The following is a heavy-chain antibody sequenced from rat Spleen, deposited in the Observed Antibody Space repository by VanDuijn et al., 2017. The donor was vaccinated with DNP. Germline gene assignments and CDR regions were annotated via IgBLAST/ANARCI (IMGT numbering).Heavy chain of an antibody. CDR3: ARGPNYGGWNDDFDY. CDR2: INKGSSTI. D-gene: IGHD1-11*01. J-gene: IGHJ2*01. CDR1: GFNFYDYW. Sequence: EVKLVESGGGLVQPGRSLKLSCAASGFNFYDYWMGWVRQVPGKGLEWIGEINKGSSTINYIPSLKDKFTISRDNAQNTLYLQMNKLGSEDTAIYYCARGPNYGGWNDDFDYGGQGVMVTVSS. V-gene: IGHV4-2*01.